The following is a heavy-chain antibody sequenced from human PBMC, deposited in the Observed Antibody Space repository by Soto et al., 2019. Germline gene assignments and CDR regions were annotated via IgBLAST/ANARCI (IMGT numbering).Heavy chain of an antibody. CDR2: IYYSGST. CDR3: AREPIAARGLSGMDV. D-gene: IGHD6-6*01. J-gene: IGHJ6*02. V-gene: IGHV4-59*01. Sequence: QVQLQESGPGLVKPSETLSLTCTVSGGSISSYYWSWIRQPPGKGLEWIGYIYYSGSTNYNPSLKSRVTISVDTSKNQFSLKLSSVTAADTAVYYRAREPIAARGLSGMDVWGQGTTVTVSS. CDR1: GGSISSYY.